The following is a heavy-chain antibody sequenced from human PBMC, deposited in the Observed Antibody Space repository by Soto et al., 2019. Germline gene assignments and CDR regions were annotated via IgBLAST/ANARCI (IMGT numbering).Heavy chain of an antibody. D-gene: IGHD1-26*01. CDR1: GGSFSGYY. CDR3: ARVREPLTGGPWFDP. V-gene: IGHV4-34*01. Sequence: SETLSLTCAVYGGSFSGYYWSWIRQPPGKGLEWIGEINHSGSTNYNPSHKSRVTISVDTSKNQFSLKLSSVTAADTAVYYCARVREPLTGGPWFDPWGQGTLVTVSS. J-gene: IGHJ5*02. CDR2: INHSGST.